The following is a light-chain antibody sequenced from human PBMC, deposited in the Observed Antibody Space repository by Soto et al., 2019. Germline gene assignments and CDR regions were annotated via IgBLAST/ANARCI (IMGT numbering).Light chain of an antibody. V-gene: IGLV2-14*03. Sequence: QSVLTQPASVSGSPGQSITISCTGTSSDVGGYNYVSWYQQHPAKVPRLMIYDVSNRPSGVSNRFSGSKSGNTASLTISGLQAEDEADYYCSSYTSSNTPIFGGGTKLTVL. CDR2: DVS. CDR3: SSYTSSNTPI. CDR1: SSDVGGYNY. J-gene: IGLJ2*01.